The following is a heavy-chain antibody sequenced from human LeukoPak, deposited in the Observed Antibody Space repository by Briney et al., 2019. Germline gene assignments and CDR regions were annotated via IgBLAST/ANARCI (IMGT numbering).Heavy chain of an antibody. Sequence: GASVKVSCKASGYTFTAYYIHWVRQAPGQGLEWMGWINPNSGGTNYAQKFQGRVTMTRDTSISTAYMELSRLRSDDTAVYFCARRCDTSSYYTYYFDYWGQGTLVTVSP. CDR3: ARRCDTSSYYTYYFDY. V-gene: IGHV1-2*02. CDR1: GYTFTAYY. D-gene: IGHD3-22*01. CDR2: INPNSGGT. J-gene: IGHJ4*02.